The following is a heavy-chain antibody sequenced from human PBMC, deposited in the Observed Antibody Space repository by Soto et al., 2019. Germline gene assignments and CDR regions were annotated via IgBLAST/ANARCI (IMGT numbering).Heavy chain of an antibody. J-gene: IGHJ4*02. D-gene: IGHD2-15*01. CDR1: GFTFSDYW. Sequence: GGSLRLSCVVSGFTFSDYWMTWVRQAPGKGLEWVANIHQNGNEKYYADSVKGRFTSSRDNAKNSVYLQMSNLRVEDTAFYYRVGGGHVDYWGQGTLVTVSS. CDR2: IHQNGNEK. V-gene: IGHV3-7*03. CDR3: VGGGHVDY.